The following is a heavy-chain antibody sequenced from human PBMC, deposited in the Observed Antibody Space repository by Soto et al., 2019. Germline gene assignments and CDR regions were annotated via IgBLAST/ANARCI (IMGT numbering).Heavy chain of an antibody. CDR2: ISYDGSNK. CDR1: GFTFSSYG. Sequence: QVQLVESGGGVVQPGRSLRLSCAASGFTFSSYGMHWVRQAPGKGLEWVAVISYDGSNKYYADSVKGRFTISRDNSKHTLYLQMNSLRAEDTAVYYCAKDRSHGWFDPGGQGTLVTVSA. V-gene: IGHV3-30*18. CDR3: AKDRSHGWFDP. J-gene: IGHJ5*02.